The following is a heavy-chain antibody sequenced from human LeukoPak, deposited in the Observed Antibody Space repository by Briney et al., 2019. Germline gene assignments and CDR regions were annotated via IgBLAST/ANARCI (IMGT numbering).Heavy chain of an antibody. J-gene: IGHJ4*02. CDR3: ARDRAAGRPHFDC. CDR2: IKQDGSDK. D-gene: IGHD6-13*01. CDR1: GLTFSSYW. V-gene: IGHV3-7*01. Sequence: GGSLRLSCAASGLTFSSYWMSWVRQAPGKGLEWVANIKQDGSDKYYVDSVKGRFTISRDNAKNSLYLQVNSLRVEDTAVYYCARDRAAGRPHFDCWGQGTLVTVSS.